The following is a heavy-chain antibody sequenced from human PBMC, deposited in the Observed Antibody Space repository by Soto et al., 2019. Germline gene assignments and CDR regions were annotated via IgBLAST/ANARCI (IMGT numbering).Heavy chain of an antibody. CDR1: GLTFSSYA. J-gene: IGHJ4*02. CDR2: ISGSGGST. V-gene: IGHV3-23*01. CDR3: AKWPVGATGSVPK. D-gene: IGHD1-26*01. Sequence: EVQLLESGGGLVQPGGSLRLSCAASGLTFSSYAMSWVRQAPGKGLEWVSAISGSGGSTYYADSVKGRFTISRDNSKNTLYLQMNRLSAEDTAVYYCAKWPVGATGSVPKWGQGTLVTVSS.